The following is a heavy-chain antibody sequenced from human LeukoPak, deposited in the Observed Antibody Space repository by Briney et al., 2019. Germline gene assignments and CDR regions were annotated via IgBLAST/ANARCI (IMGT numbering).Heavy chain of an antibody. Sequence: QTLSLTCAISGDSVSSNSAAWNWIRQSPSRGLEWLARTYYRSTWYNVYAVSVKSRITINPDTSKNQLSLQLNSVSPEDTAVYYCAREITDAFDIWGQGTMVTVSS. CDR3: AREITDAFDI. V-gene: IGHV6-1*01. CDR2: TYYRSTWYN. D-gene: IGHD1-14*01. CDR1: GDSVSSNSAA. J-gene: IGHJ3*02.